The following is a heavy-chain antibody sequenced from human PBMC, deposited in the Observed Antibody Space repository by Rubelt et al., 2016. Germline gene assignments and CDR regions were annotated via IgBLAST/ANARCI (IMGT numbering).Heavy chain of an antibody. CDR2: IYPGDSDT. D-gene: IGHD3-22*01. CDR3: ARHAYYYDSSGYYMGDAFDI. CDR1: GYSFTSYW. V-gene: IGHV5-51*01. Sequence: EVQLVQSGAEVKKPGESLKISCKGSGYSFTSYWIGWVRQMPGKGLEWVGIIYPGDSDTRYSPSFQGQVTISADKSISTAYLQWSSLKASDTAMYYCARHAYYYDSSGYYMGDAFDIWGQGTMVTVSS. J-gene: IGHJ3*02.